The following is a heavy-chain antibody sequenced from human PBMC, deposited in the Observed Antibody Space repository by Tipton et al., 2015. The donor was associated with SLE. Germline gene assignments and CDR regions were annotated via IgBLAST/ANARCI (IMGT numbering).Heavy chain of an antibody. Sequence: SLRLSCAASGFTFSSYGMHWVRQAPGKGLEWVAVIWYDGSNKYYADSVKGRFTISRGNSKNTLYLQMSSLRAEDTAVYYCARALRFLEWLSSGRAFDIWGQGTMVTVSS. CDR2: IWYDGSNK. D-gene: IGHD3-3*01. J-gene: IGHJ3*02. CDR1: GFTFSSYG. V-gene: IGHV3-33*08. CDR3: ARALRFLEWLSSGRAFDI.